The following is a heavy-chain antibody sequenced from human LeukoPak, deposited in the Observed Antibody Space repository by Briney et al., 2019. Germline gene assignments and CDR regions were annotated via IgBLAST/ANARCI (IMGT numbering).Heavy chain of an antibody. CDR2: ISGSGGRT. CDR3: AKDRWYSSGWYLKEAFDI. D-gene: IGHD6-19*01. J-gene: IGHJ3*02. CDR1: GFTFNTYA. V-gene: IGHV3-23*01. Sequence: PGGSLRLSCAASGFTFNTYAMSWVRQAPGEGLEWVAAISGSGGRTYYADSVKGRFTISRDSSTNTLYLQMESLRVEDTAVYYCAKDRWYSSGWYLKEAFDIWGQGTMVTVSS.